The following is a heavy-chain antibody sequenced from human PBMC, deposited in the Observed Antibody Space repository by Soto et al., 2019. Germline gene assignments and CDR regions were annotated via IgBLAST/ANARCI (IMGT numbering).Heavy chain of an antibody. J-gene: IGHJ3*02. V-gene: IGHV5-10-1*01. CDR1: GYSFTSYW. D-gene: IGHD2-15*01. Sequence: GESLKISCKGSGYSFTSYWISWVRQMPGKGLEWLGRIDLSDSYTNYSPSFQGHVTISADKFISIAYLLWRSLKALGPAMYYCARRYVVVNDAFDIWGQGTMVTVSS. CDR2: IDLSDSYT. CDR3: ARRYVVVNDAFDI.